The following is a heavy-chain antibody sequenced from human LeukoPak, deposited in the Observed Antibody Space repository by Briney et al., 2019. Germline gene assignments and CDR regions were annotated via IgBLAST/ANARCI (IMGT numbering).Heavy chain of an antibody. CDR1: GFTFSTSW. V-gene: IGHV3-7*01. CDR3: ARDTVGATDY. D-gene: IGHD1-26*01. CDR2: IKPDGSEK. Sequence: PGGSLRLSCAASGFTFSTSWMSWVRQAPGKGLEWVTNIKPDGSEKYYVDSVKGRFTISRDNAKNSLYLRMNSLRAEDTALYYCARDTVGATDYWGQGTLVTVSS. J-gene: IGHJ4*02.